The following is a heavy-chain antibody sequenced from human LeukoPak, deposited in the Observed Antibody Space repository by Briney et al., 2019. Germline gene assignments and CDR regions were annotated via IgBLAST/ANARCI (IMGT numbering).Heavy chain of an antibody. V-gene: IGHV4-59*08. Sequence: SETLSLTCTVSGASISSYYWSWIRQPPGKGLEWIAYKYYSGSTDSNPSLKSRVSISVDTSKNQFTLKLSSVTAADTAIYYCARHRFAWYDFDIWGQGTMVTVSS. CDR1: GASISSYY. J-gene: IGHJ3*02. CDR2: KYYSGST. D-gene: IGHD3-9*01. CDR3: ARHRFAWYDFDI.